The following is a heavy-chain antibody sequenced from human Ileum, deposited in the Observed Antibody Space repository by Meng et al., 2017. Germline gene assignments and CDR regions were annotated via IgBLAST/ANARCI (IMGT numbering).Heavy chain of an antibody. Sequence: VAAQEAGPGPAKPPGTRSLHWDFSGGSISTSDWWSWVRQPPGKGLEWIGEIHHSGSTNYNPSLKSRVTISVDKSKNQFSLKLNSVTAADTAVYYCAREWSGSYRHFDYWGQGTLVTVSS. V-gene: IGHV4-4*03. D-gene: IGHD1-26*01. CDR3: AREWSGSYRHFDY. CDR1: GGSISTSDW. J-gene: IGHJ4*02. CDR2: IHHSGST.